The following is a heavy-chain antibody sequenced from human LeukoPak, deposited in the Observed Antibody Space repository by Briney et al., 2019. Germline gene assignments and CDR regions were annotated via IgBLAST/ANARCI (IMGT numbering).Heavy chain of an antibody. D-gene: IGHD2-2*01. Sequence: GGSLRLSCAASGFTFSTYAMSWVRQAPGKGLEWVSGISDSGGSTYYADSVKGRFTISRDNSKNTLYLQMNSLRAEDTAVYYCAKPETLPYCSSTSCSLPTDYWGQGTLVTVSS. CDR2: ISDSGGST. CDR3: AKPETLPYCSSTSCSLPTDY. CDR1: GFTFSTYA. V-gene: IGHV3-23*01. J-gene: IGHJ4*02.